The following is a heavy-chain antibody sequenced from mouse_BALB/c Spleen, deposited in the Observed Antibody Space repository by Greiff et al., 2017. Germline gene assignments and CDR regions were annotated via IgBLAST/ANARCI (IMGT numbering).Heavy chain of an antibody. J-gene: IGHJ4*01. CDR1: GFNIKDTY. V-gene: IGHV14-3*02. CDR3: ARWLSTTVAGYAMDY. Sequence: EVKLMESGAELVKPGASVKLSCTASGFNIKDTYMHWVKQRPEQGLEWIGRIDPANGNTNYDPNFQGKATITTDTSSNTAYLQLSSLTSEDTAVYYCARWLSTTVAGYAMDYWGQGTSVTVSS. D-gene: IGHD1-1*01. CDR2: IDPANGNT.